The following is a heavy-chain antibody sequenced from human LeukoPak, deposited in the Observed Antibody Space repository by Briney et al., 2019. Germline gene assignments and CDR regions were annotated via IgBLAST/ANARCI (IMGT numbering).Heavy chain of an antibody. CDR3: ARQTYGSGRRCFDY. Sequence: SETLSLTCAVYGGSFSGYYWSWIRQPPGKGLEWIGEINHSGSTNYNPSLKSRVTISVDTSKNQFSLKLSSVTAADTAVYYCARQTYGSGRRCFDYWGQGTLVTVSS. V-gene: IGHV4-34*01. CDR1: GGSFSGYY. D-gene: IGHD3-10*01. CDR2: INHSGST. J-gene: IGHJ4*02.